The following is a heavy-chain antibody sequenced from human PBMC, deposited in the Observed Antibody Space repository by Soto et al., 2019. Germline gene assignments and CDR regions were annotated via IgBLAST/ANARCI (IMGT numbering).Heavy chain of an antibody. D-gene: IGHD2-21*02. CDR1: GYTFPSYV. Sequence: GASVKVSLKAFGYTFPSYVMPWVRPAPGQRLEWMGWINAGNGNTKYSQKFQGRVTITRDTSASTVYMELSSLRSEDTAVYYCARSIVVVTAADYRGQGTLVTVSS. CDR2: INAGNGNT. V-gene: IGHV1-3*01. J-gene: IGHJ4*02. CDR3: ARSIVVVTAADY.